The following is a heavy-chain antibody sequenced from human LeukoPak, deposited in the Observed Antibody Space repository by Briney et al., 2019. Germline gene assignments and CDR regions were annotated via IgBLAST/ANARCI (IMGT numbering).Heavy chain of an antibody. D-gene: IGHD1-26*01. V-gene: IGHV1-46*01. CDR3: ARAPKGVTTGYFDH. J-gene: IGHJ4*02. CDR2: INPSGGST. CDR1: GYTFTTYY. Sequence: GASVTVSFKASGYTFTTYYIHWVRQAPGQGLEWMGIINPSGGSTTYAQIFQGRVTLTRDTSTSTVYMELSSLRSGDTAVYYCARAPKGVTTGYFDHWGQGTLVTVSS.